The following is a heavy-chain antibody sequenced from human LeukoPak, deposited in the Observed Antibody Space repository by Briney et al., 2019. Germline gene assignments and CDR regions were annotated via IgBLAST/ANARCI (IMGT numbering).Heavy chain of an antibody. J-gene: IGHJ5*02. V-gene: IGHV1-2*02. D-gene: IGHD6-19*01. CDR2: INPNSGGT. Sequence: GASVKVSCKASRYTFTGYYMHWVRQAPGQGLEWMGWINPNSGGTNYAQKFQGRVTMTRDTSISTAYMELSRLRSDDTAVYYCARDKRSSSGENWFDPWGQGTLVTVSS. CDR3: ARDKRSSSGENWFDP. CDR1: RYTFTGYY.